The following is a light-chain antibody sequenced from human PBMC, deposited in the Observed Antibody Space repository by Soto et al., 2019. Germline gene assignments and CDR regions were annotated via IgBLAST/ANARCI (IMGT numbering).Light chain of an antibody. CDR2: KTN. CDR3: AAWDDSLNGHWV. CDR1: SSNIGSNT. J-gene: IGLJ3*02. V-gene: IGLV1-44*01. Sequence: QSVLTQPPSASGTPGQRVTISCSGSSSNIGSNTVNWYQQLPGTAPKLLIYKTNQRPSGIPDRFSGSKSGTSASLAISGLQSEDEADYYCAAWDDSLNGHWVFGGGTKLTVL.